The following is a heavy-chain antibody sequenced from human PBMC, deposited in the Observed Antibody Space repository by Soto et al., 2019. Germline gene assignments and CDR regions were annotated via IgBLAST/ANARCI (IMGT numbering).Heavy chain of an antibody. CDR2: IHSSGST. CDR1: GGSINNGSYY. V-gene: IGHV4-31*03. Sequence: SETLSLTCTVSGGSINNGSYYWSWVRQHPGKGLEWIGYIHSSGSTNYNPSLMSRLTISADTSKNQLSLKVNSVTAADTAVYYCAREDRNYHDKSGYYHWRQGTLVTVSS. D-gene: IGHD3-22*01. J-gene: IGHJ5*02. CDR3: AREDRNYHDKSGYYH.